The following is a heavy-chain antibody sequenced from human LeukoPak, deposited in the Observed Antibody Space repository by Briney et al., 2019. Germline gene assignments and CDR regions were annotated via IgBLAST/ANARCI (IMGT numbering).Heavy chain of an antibody. V-gene: IGHV3-53*01. CDR1: GFTASSNY. Sequence: GGSLRLSCAASGFTASSNYMSWVRQAPGKGLEWVSVIYSGGSTYYADSVKGRFTISRDNSKNTLYLQMNSLRAEDTAVYYCARVLRYLIVATTYYFDYWGQGTLVTVSS. J-gene: IGHJ4*02. CDR2: IYSGGST. CDR3: ARVLRYLIVATTYYFDY. D-gene: IGHD5-12*01.